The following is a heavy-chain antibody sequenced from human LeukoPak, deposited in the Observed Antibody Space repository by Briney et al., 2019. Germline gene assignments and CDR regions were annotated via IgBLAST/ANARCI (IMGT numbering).Heavy chain of an antibody. Sequence: PSETLSLTCTVSGGSISSYYCSWIRQPPGKGLEWIGYIYYSGSTNYNPSLKSRVTISVDTSKNQFSLKLSSVTAADTAFYYCARFGSNIVARFDYWGQGNLVTVSS. CDR2: IYYSGST. J-gene: IGHJ4*02. D-gene: IGHD5-12*01. CDR3: ARFGSNIVARFDY. V-gene: IGHV4-59*01. CDR1: GGSISSYY.